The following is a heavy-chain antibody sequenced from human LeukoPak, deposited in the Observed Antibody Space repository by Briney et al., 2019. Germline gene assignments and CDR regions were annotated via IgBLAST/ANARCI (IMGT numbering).Heavy chain of an antibody. CDR2: IISGSGVTT. D-gene: IGHD3-3*01. CDR3: AKDPRFLGDDTPDAFDI. Sequence: GGSLRLSCAASGFTFSTYGMSWVRQAPGKGLEWVSAIISGSGVTTYYADSVKGRFTISRDNSKNALYLQMNSLRAEDTAVYYCAKDPRFLGDDTPDAFDIWGQGTMVTVSS. V-gene: IGHV3-23*01. CDR1: GFTFSTYG. J-gene: IGHJ3*02.